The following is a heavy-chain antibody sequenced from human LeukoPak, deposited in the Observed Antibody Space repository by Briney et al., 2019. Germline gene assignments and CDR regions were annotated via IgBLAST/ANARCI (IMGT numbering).Heavy chain of an antibody. CDR1: GFTFSNYW. CDR2: IDSDGSGR. Sequence: GGSLRLSCAASGFTFSNYWMHWVRQAPGKGPVWVSRIDSDGSGRSYADSVKGRFTISRDSAKNTLFLQMNSLRAEDTAVYYCARDSIAAAGDFDYWGQGTLVTVSS. CDR3: ARDSIAAAGDFDY. D-gene: IGHD6-13*01. V-gene: IGHV3-74*01. J-gene: IGHJ4*02.